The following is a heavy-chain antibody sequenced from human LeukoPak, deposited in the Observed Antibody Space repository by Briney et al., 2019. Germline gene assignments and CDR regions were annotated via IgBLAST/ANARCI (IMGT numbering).Heavy chain of an antibody. Sequence: PSETLSLTCAVYGGSFSGYYWSWIRQPPGKGLEWIGEINHSGSTNYNPSLKSRVTISVDTSKNQFSLKLSSVTAADTAVYYCARTPWYNLNDLKYFQHWGQGTLVTVSS. J-gene: IGHJ1*01. D-gene: IGHD1-1*01. CDR1: GGSFSGYY. V-gene: IGHV4-34*01. CDR3: ARTPWYNLNDLKYFQH. CDR2: INHSGST.